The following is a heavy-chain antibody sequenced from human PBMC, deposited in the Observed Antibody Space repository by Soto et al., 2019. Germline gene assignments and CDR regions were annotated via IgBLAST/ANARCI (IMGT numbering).Heavy chain of an antibody. CDR3: ATLARGGPVTRPLDT. Sequence: DVQLVESGGGQVKPGGSLRLSCAASGFTFSSYTINWVRLGPGKGLEWVSSISTRSSLIYYADSVRGRFTFSRDNAKNSAYLQMNSLRADDTAVYYCATLARGGPVTRPLDTWGQGTLVTVSS. CDR2: ISTRSSLI. CDR1: GFTFSSYT. D-gene: IGHD3-10*01. J-gene: IGHJ5*02. V-gene: IGHV3-21*01.